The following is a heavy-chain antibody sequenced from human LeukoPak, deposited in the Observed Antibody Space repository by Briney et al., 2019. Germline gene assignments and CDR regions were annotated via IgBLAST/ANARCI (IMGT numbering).Heavy chain of an antibody. CDR2: ITAYNGNT. CDR3: ARQDYYDSSGYYQRAEYFQH. J-gene: IGHJ1*01. V-gene: IGHV1-18*01. D-gene: IGHD3-22*01. Sequence: ASVKVSCKASGYIFTSYGMNWVRQAPGQGLEWMGWITAYNGNTNYAQKFQGRVTMTTDTSTSTAYMELRSLRSDDTAVYYCARQDYYDSSGYYQRAEYFQHWGQGTLVTVSS. CDR1: GYIFTSYG.